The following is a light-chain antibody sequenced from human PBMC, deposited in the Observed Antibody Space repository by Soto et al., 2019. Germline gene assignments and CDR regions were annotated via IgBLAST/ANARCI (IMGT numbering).Light chain of an antibody. CDR2: DAS. CDR3: QQRSNWPT. J-gene: IGKJ4*01. V-gene: IGKV3-11*01. CDR1: QSVNSY. Sequence: EIVLTQSPATLSLSPGERATLSCRASQSVNSYLAWYQQKPGQAPRLLIHDASNRATGIPARFSGSGSGTDFTLTLSSLEPEDFAVYYCQQRSNWPTFGGGTKVEIK.